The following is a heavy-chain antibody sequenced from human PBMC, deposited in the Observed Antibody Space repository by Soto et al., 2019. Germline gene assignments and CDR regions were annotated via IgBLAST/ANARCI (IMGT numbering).Heavy chain of an antibody. CDR3: AKPYGVALWSGYYVQGPSLYYGMDV. Sequence: GGSLRLSCAASGFTFSSYGMHWVRQAPGKGLEWVAVISYDGSNKYYADSVKGRFTISRDNSKNTLYLQMNSLRAEDTAVYYCAKPYGVALWSGYYVQGPSLYYGMDVWGQGTTVTVSS. D-gene: IGHD3-3*01. CDR2: ISYDGSNK. V-gene: IGHV3-30*18. J-gene: IGHJ6*02. CDR1: GFTFSSYG.